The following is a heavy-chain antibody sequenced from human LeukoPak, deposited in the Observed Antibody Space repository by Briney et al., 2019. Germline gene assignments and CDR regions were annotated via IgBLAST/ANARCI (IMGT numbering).Heavy chain of an antibody. Sequence: GGSLRLSCGASGFSFSDHAMHWVRQAPDKGLEWVAFIRFDGTTTDYTDSVKGRFTISRDNSKNTLFLQMNSLRAEDTAVYYCARDLAAGTENPDYWGQGTLVTVSS. CDR3: ARDLAAGTENPDY. V-gene: IGHV3-30*02. CDR1: GFSFSDHA. J-gene: IGHJ4*02. CDR2: IRFDGTTT. D-gene: IGHD6-13*01.